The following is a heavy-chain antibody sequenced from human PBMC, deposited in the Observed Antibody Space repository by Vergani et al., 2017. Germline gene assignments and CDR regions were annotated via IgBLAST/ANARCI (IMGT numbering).Heavy chain of an antibody. Sequence: QVQLVQSGAEVKKPGSSVKVSCKASGGTFSSYAISWVRQAPGQGLEWMGGIIPIFGTANYAQKSQGRVTITADESTSTAYMELSSLRSEDTAVYDCARERRGFYYMDVWGKGTTVTVSS. V-gene: IGHV1-69*01. CDR2: IIPIFGTA. CDR3: ARERRGFYYMDV. D-gene: IGHD3-10*01. J-gene: IGHJ6*03. CDR1: GGTFSSYA.